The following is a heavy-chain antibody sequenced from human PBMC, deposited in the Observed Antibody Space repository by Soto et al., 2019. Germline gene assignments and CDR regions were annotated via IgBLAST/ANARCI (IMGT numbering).Heavy chain of an antibody. D-gene: IGHD3-9*01. CDR3: TTNYDILTGYYMGYYGMAV. CDR1: GFTFSNAW. J-gene: IGHJ6*02. V-gene: IGHV3-15*07. CDR2: IKSETDGGTT. Sequence: EVQLVESGGGLVKPGGSLRLSCAASGFTFSNAWMNWVRQAPGKGLEWVGRIKSETDGGTTDYAAPVKGRFTISRDDSKNTLYLQMNSLKTEDTAVYYCTTNYDILTGYYMGYYGMAVWGQGTTVAVSS.